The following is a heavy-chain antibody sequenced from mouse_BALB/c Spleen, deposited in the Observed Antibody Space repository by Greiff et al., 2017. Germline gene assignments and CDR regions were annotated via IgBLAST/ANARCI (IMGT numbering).Heavy chain of an antibody. D-gene: IGHD1-1*01. CDR3: ARWITVESGDD. V-gene: IGHV1-9*01. Sequence: QVQLQQSGAELMKPGASVKISCKATGYTFSSYWIEWVKQRPGHGLEWIGEILPGSGSTNYNEKFKGKATFTADTSSNTAYMRLSSLTSEDSAVYYCARWITVESGDDWGQGTSVTVSS. CDR2: ILPGSGST. J-gene: IGHJ4*01. CDR1: GYTFSSYW.